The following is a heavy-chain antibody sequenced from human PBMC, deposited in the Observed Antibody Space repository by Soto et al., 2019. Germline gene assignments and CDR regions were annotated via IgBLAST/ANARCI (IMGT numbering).Heavy chain of an antibody. Sequence: QVQLQESGPGLVKHSQTLSLTCTVSGASLIDGHTYLHWIRQHPERGPEWMVYINYRGTTNYSPALKSRILISIDTSMNQLSMRLTSVPTADTAVYYCARDAPGVAPYWGQGTLVTVSS. D-gene: IGHD2-15*01. CDR3: ARDAPGVAPY. J-gene: IGHJ1*01. V-gene: IGHV4-31*03. CDR2: INYRGTT. CDR1: GASLIDGHTY.